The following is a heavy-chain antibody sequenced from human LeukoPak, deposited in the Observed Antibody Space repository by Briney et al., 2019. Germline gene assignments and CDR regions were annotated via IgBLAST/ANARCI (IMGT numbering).Heavy chain of an antibody. CDR3: ARDHCSSTSCPPPEYYYYYMDV. J-gene: IGHJ6*03. D-gene: IGHD2-2*01. CDR1: GFTFSSYA. CDR2: ISGSGGST. Sequence: GGSLRLSCAASGFTFSSYAMSWVRQAPGKGLEWVSAISGSGGSTYYADSVKGRFTISRDNSKNTLYLQMNSLRAEDTAVYYCARDHCSSTSCPPPEYYYYYMDVWGKGTTVTVSS. V-gene: IGHV3-23*01.